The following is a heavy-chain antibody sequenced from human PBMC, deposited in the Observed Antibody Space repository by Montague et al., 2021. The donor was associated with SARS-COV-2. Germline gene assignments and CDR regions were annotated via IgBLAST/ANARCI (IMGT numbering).Heavy chain of an antibody. V-gene: IGHV4-59*08. CDR1: GGTVRDSY. J-gene: IGHJ5*02. D-gene: IGHD1-1*01. CDR3: ARHSVSEDGTFFRSYFDP. Sequence: SESLSLTCTVSGGTVRDSYWNWIRLTPGKGLEWIGYIFYNGYTKYNPSLERRVTLSVDTPGNQFFLSLRSVTASDTATYFCARHSVSEDGTFFRSYFDPWGQGAQVIVSS. CDR2: IFYNGYT.